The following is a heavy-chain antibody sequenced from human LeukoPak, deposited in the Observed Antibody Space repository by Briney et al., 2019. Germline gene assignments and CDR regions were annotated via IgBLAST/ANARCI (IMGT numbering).Heavy chain of an antibody. Sequence: PGRSLRLSCAASGFTFSTYIMHWVRQAPGKGLEWVAVISYDGAIKYYADSVKGRFTISRDNSKNTLYLQMNTLRGEDTAEYYCARGDTGSRWPNFDYWGQGTLVTVSS. CDR2: ISYDGAIK. V-gene: IGHV3-30*04. CDR1: GFTFSTYI. J-gene: IGHJ4*02. D-gene: IGHD6-13*01. CDR3: ARGDTGSRWPNFDY.